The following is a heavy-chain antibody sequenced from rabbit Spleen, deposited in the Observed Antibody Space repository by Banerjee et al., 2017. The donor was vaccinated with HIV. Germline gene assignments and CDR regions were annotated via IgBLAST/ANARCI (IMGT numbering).Heavy chain of an antibody. J-gene: IGHJ4*01. Sequence: QSLEESGGGLVKPEGSLTLTCTASGFDLSSYYYMCWVRQAPGKGLEWIACIYTGSDSTYYASWAKGRFTISKTSSTTVTLQMTSLTDADTATYFCARNLGSSYFPYYFDLWGQGTLVTVS. CDR1: GFDLSSYYY. V-gene: IGHV1S40*01. D-gene: IGHD8-1*01. CDR2: IYTGSDST. CDR3: ARNLGSSYFPYYFDL.